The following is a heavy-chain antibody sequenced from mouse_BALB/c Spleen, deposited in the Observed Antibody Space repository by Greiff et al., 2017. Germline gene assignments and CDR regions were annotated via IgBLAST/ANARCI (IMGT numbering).Heavy chain of an antibody. D-gene: IGHD3-3*01. CDR3: ARGTWGFAY. Sequence: DVKLVESGAELVKPGASVKLSCTASGFNIKDTYMHWVKQRPEQGLEWIGRIDPANGNTKYDPKFQGKATITADTSSNTAYLQLSSLTSEDTAVYYCARGTWGFAYWGQGTLVTVSA. CDR2: IDPANGNT. V-gene: IGHV14-3*02. J-gene: IGHJ3*01. CDR1: GFNIKDTY.